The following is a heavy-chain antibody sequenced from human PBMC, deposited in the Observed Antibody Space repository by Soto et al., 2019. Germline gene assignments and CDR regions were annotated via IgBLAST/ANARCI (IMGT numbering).Heavy chain of an antibody. D-gene: IGHD2-2*01. CDR3: VHRLGYCSSTTCYASGNYFDY. CDR2: IYWDDDK. J-gene: IGHJ4*02. V-gene: IGHV2-5*02. CDR1: GFSLSTTGVG. Sequence: QITLKESGPTLVKPTQTLTLTCTFSGFSLSTTGVGVGWIRQPPGKALEWLGIIYWDDDKRLSSSLKGSLTITKDSYKNQVVLTITNMDSVDTATYYCVHRLGYCSSTTCYASGNYFDYWGQGTLVTVSS.